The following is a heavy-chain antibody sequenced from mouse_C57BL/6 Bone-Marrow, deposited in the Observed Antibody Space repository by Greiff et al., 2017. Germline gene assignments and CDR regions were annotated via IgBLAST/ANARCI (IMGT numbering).Heavy chain of an antibody. CDR3: AISAGSSFYFDY. CDR2: IYPRSGNT. CDR1: GYTFTRYG. D-gene: IGHD1-1*01. J-gene: IGHJ2*01. V-gene: IGHV1-81*01. Sequence: QVHVKQSGAELARPGASVKLSCKASGYTFTRYGISWVKQRTGQGLEWIGEIYPRSGNTYYNEKFKGQATLTADKSSSTAYMELRSLTSEDSAVYFCAISAGSSFYFDYWGQGTTLTVSS.